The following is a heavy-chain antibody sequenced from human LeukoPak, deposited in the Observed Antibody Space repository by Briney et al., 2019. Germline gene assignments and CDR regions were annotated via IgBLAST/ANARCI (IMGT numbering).Heavy chain of an antibody. V-gene: IGHV4-39*01. J-gene: IGHJ6*02. Sequence: SETLSLTCTVSGGSISSSSYYWGWIRQPPGKGLEWIGSIYYSGSTYYNPSPKSRVTISVDTSKNQFSLKLSSVTAADTAVYYCARLPRYSSSWYDYYYGMDVWGQGTTVTVSS. CDR1: GGSISSSSYY. CDR3: ARLPRYSSSWYDYYYGMDV. CDR2: IYYSGST. D-gene: IGHD6-13*01.